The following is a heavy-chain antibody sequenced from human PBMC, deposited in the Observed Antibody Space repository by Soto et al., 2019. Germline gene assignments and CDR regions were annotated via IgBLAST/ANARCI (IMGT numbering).Heavy chain of an antibody. CDR2: IYYSGTA. CDR3: ARSFDSSGFNWFDP. V-gene: IGHV4-31*03. D-gene: IGHD3-22*01. J-gene: IGHJ5*02. Sequence: PSENLSLTCTASGGSISRGGYYWSWIRQHPGKGLEWIGYIYYSGTAYYNASLKSRLTLSVDTSNNRFSLKLTSVTAADTAVYYCARSFDSSGFNWFDPWGQGTQVTVSS. CDR1: GGSISRGGYY.